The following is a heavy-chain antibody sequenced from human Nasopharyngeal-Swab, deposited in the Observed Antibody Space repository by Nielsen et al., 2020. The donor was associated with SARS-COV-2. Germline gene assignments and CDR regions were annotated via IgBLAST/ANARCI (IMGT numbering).Heavy chain of an antibody. D-gene: IGHD2-15*01. CDR3: ARDRVVVVAATQYYFDY. CDR2: ISGSGGST. V-gene: IGHV3-23*01. Sequence: GESLKISCAASGFTFSSYAMSWVRQAPGKGLEWVSAISGSGGSTYYADSVKGRFTISRDNSKNTLYLQMNSLRAEDTAVYYCARDRVVVVAATQYYFDYWGQGTLVTVSS. CDR1: GFTFSSYA. J-gene: IGHJ4*02.